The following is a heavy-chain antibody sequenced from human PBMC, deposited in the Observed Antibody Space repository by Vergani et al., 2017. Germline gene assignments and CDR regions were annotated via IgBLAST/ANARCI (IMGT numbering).Heavy chain of an antibody. Sequence: QVQLQESGPGLVRPSETLSLTCTVSGSSLSGYYWNWIRQTPGGGLEWIGYVEDSGYFNFNTSLKTRVSMSSDTSNNQFSLMLSSVTVADTAVYYCARSIVSRNPPDYFDNWGQGTLVTVSS. CDR1: GSSLSGYY. D-gene: IGHD1-14*01. CDR3: ARSIVSRNPPDYFDN. CDR2: VEDSGYF. J-gene: IGHJ4*02. V-gene: IGHV4-59*01.